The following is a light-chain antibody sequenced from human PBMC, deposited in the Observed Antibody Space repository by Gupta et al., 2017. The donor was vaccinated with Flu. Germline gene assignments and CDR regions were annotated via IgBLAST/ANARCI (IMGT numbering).Light chain of an antibody. CDR2: GAS. J-gene: IGKJ4*01. V-gene: IGKV3-15*01. CDR1: QSVSSN. Sequence: EIVMTQSPSTLSLSSGERATLSCRASQSVSSNLAWYQQKPGQAPRLLIYGASTRATGIPARFSGSGSGTEFTLIISSLQSEDFAVYYCQQYNNWPLTFGGGTKVEIK. CDR3: QQYNNWPLT.